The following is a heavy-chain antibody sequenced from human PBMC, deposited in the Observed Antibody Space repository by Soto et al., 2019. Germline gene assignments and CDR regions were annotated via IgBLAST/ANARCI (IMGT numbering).Heavy chain of an antibody. Sequence: GESLKISCAASGFTFSSYWMHWVRQAPGKGLVWVSRINSDGSSTSYADSVKGRFTISRDNAKNTLYLQMNSLRAEDTAVYYCTRPYCSSTSCYRAQTDYWGQGTLVTVSS. V-gene: IGHV3-74*01. CDR1: GFTFSSYW. CDR2: INSDGSST. D-gene: IGHD2-2*02. J-gene: IGHJ4*02. CDR3: TRPYCSSTSCYRAQTDY.